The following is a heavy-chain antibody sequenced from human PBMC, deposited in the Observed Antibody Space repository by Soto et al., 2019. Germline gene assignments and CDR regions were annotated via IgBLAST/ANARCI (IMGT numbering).Heavy chain of an antibody. CDR1: GFTFSSYG. Sequence: GGSLRLSCAASGFTFSSYGMHWVRQAPGKGLEWVAVISYDGSNKYYADSVKGRFTISRDNSKNTLYLQMNSLRAEDTAVYYCAKDLEGVVVVAATLDYWGQGTLVTVSS. CDR2: ISYDGSNK. V-gene: IGHV3-30*18. CDR3: AKDLEGVVVVAATLDY. D-gene: IGHD2-15*01. J-gene: IGHJ4*02.